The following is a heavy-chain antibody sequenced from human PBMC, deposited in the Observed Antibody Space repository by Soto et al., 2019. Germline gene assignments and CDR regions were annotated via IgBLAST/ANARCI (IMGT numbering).Heavy chain of an antibody. D-gene: IGHD2-15*01. V-gene: IGHV1-18*01. CDR2: SSAYNGVT. Sequence: QVQLVQSGGEVKKPGASVKVSCKASGYTFTSYGITWVRQAPGQGLEWMGWSSAYNGVTKYAQKFQDRVTITTDTSTSTAYMELRSLRSDDTAVYYCARGPRSGYCSGGSCHYFDYWGQGTLVTVSS. CDR3: ARGPRSGYCSGGSCHYFDY. CDR1: GYTFTSYG. J-gene: IGHJ4*02.